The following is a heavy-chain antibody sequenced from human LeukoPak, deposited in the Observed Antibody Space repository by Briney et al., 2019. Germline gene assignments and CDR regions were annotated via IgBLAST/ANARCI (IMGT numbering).Heavy chain of an antibody. CDR2: ISYDGSNK. CDR3: AKDNLHDYGVPDYFDY. Sequence: GGSLRLSCAASGFTFSSYGIHWVRQAPGKGLEWVAVISYDGSNKYYADSVKGRFTISRDNSKNTLYLQMNSLRAEDTAVYYCAKDNLHDYGVPDYFDYWGQGTLVTVSS. J-gene: IGHJ4*02. D-gene: IGHD4-17*01. V-gene: IGHV3-30*18. CDR1: GFTFSSYG.